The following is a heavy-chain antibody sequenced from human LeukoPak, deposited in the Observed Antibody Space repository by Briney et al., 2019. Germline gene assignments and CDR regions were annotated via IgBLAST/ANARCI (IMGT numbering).Heavy chain of an antibody. V-gene: IGHV3-66*02. CDR2: IYSGGST. CDR1: GFTVSSNY. Sequence: PGGSLRLSCAASGFTVSSNYMSWVRQAPGKGLEWVSVIYSGGSTYYADSVKGRFTISRDNSKNTLYLQMNSLRGEDTAVYYCAKDPGKFWSGHDYWGQGTLVTVSS. D-gene: IGHD3-3*01. CDR3: AKDPGKFWSGHDY. J-gene: IGHJ4*02.